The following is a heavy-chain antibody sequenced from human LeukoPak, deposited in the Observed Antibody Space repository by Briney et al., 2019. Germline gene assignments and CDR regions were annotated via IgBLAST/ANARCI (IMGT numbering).Heavy chain of an antibody. CDR2: INTNTGNP. D-gene: IGHD6-13*01. CDR1: GYTFTSYA. Sequence: ASVKVSCKASGYTFTSYAMNWVRQAPGQGLEWMGWINTNTGNPTYAQGFTGRFVFSLDTSVSTAYLQISSLKAEDTAVYYCARDRRVLRISIAAACGWFDPWGQGTLVTVSS. CDR3: ARDRRVLRISIAAACGWFDP. V-gene: IGHV7-4-1*02. J-gene: IGHJ5*02.